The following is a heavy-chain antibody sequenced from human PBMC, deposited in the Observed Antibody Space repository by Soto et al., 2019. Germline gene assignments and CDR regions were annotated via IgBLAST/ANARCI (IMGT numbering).Heavy chain of an antibody. V-gene: IGHV4-34*01. Sequence: SETLSLTCAVYGGSFSGYYWSWIRQPPGKGLEWIGEINHSGSTNYNPSLKSRVTISVDTSKNQFSLKLSSVTAADTAVYYCARGYDILTGYSPTIFYYGMDVWGQGTTVTVSS. D-gene: IGHD3-9*01. CDR2: INHSGST. CDR1: GGSFSGYY. CDR3: ARGYDILTGYSPTIFYYGMDV. J-gene: IGHJ6*02.